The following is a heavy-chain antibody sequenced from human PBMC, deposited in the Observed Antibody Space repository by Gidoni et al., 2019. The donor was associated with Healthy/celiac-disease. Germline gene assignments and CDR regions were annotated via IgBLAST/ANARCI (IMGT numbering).Heavy chain of an antibody. D-gene: IGHD2-15*01. CDR2: IIPIFGTA. J-gene: IGHJ4*02. CDR3: ARDKEDCSGGSCLYYFDY. Sequence: QVQLVQSGAEVKQPGSSVKVSCKASGGTFSSYAISWVRQAPGQGLEWMGGIIPIFGTANYAQKFQGRVTITADESTSTAYMELSSLRSEDTAVYYCARDKEDCSGGSCLYYFDYWGQGTLVTVSS. V-gene: IGHV1-69*01. CDR1: GGTFSSYA.